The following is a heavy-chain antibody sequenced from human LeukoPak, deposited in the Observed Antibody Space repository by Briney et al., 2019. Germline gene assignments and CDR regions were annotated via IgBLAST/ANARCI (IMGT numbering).Heavy chain of an antibody. CDR1: GFTFSSYS. CDR3: ARDQGSGAYDY. CDR2: ISSSSSTI. J-gene: IGHJ4*02. Sequence: GGSLRLSCAASGFTFSSYSMNWVRQAPGKGLEWVSYISSSSSTIYYADSVKGRFTISRDNAKNSLYLQMNSLRAEDTAVYYRARDQGSGAYDYWGQGTLVTVSS. D-gene: IGHD3-10*01. V-gene: IGHV3-48*01.